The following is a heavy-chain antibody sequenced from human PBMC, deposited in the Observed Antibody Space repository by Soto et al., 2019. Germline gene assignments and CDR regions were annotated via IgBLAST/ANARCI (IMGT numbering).Heavy chain of an antibody. D-gene: IGHD4-17*01. Sequence: PGESLKISCKGSGYSFTSYWIGWVRQMPGKGLEWMGIIYLGDSDTRYSPSFQGQVTISADKSITTAYLQWSSLKPSDTAMYYCATYHGHYGDCPFFDYWGQGTLVTVSS. V-gene: IGHV5-51*01. CDR1: GYSFTSYW. CDR3: ATYHGHYGDCPFFDY. CDR2: IYLGDSDT. J-gene: IGHJ4*02.